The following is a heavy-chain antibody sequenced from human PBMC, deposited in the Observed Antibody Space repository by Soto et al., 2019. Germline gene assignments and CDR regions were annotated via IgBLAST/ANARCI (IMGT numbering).Heavy chain of an antibody. CDR1: GFSLSTSGVG. CDR3: AHAGGSERSFDY. V-gene: IGHV2-5*02. CDR2: IYWDDDK. J-gene: IGHJ4*02. Sequence: QITLKESGPTLVKPTQTLTLTCTFSGFSLSTSGVGVGWIRQPPGKALEWLALIYWDDDKRYSPSLKSRLTIXKXXSKNQVVLTMTNMDPVDTATYYCAHAGGSERSFDYWGQGTLVTVSS.